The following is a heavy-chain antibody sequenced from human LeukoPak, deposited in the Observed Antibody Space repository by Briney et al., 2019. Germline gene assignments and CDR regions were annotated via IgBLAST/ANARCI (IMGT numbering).Heavy chain of an antibody. D-gene: IGHD3-10*01. CDR3: ARHPITMVRGTRFDP. CDR2: TYTSGSI. Sequence: SETLSLTCTVSGGSISSYYWSWIRQPAGKGLEWIGRTYTSGSINYNPSLKSRVTMSVDTSKNQFSLKLSSVTAADTAVYYCARHPITMVRGTRFDPWGQGTLVIVSS. J-gene: IGHJ5*02. V-gene: IGHV4-4*07. CDR1: GGSISSYY.